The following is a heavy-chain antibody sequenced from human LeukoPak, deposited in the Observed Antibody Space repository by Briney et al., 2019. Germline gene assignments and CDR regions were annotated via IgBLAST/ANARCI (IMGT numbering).Heavy chain of an antibody. CDR2: IYSGGST. Sequence: GGSLRLSCAASGFTVSSNYMGWVRQAPGKGLEWVSVIYSGGSTYYADSVKGRFTISRDNSKNTLYLQMNSLRAEDTAVYYCARPQRGSNSRDYYYYGMDVWGQGTTVTVSS. CDR1: GFTVSSNY. D-gene: IGHD6-13*01. J-gene: IGHJ6*02. CDR3: ARPQRGSNSRDYYYYGMDV. V-gene: IGHV3-53*01.